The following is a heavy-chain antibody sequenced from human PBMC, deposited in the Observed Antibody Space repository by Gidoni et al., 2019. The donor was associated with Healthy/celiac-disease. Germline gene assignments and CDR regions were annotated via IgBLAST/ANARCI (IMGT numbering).Heavy chain of an antibody. D-gene: IGHD1-26*01. CDR1: GFTFSSYG. J-gene: IGHJ4*02. CDR3: AKDREGPDY. Sequence: QVQLVESGGGVVQPGRSLRPSWAASGFTFSSYGMHWVRQAPGKGLEWLAVISYDGSNKYYADSVKGRFTISRDNSKNTLYLQMNSLRAEDTAVYYCAKDREGPDYWGQGTLVTVSS. V-gene: IGHV3-30*18. CDR2: ISYDGSNK.